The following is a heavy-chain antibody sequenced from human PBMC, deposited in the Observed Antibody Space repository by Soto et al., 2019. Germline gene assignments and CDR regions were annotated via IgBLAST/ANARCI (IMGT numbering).Heavy chain of an antibody. V-gene: IGHV3-74*02. CDR1: GFTFSSYW. J-gene: IGHJ6*02. D-gene: IGHD3-10*01. CDR3: ASDLSGRADV. CDR2: MNEDGGTT. Sequence: EVQLVESGGGLVRPGGSLSLSCAASGFTFSSYWMHWVRQAPGKGLVWVSRMNEDGGTTDNADSVKGRFTISRDNAKNTLYLQMNSLSVEDTAVSYCASDLSGRADVWGQGTTVTVSS.